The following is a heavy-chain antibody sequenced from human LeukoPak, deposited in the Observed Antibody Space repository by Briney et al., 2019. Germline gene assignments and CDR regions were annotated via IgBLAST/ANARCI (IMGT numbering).Heavy chain of an antibody. CDR3: ARELNDFWSGYYY. CDR1: GFTFSSYW. V-gene: IGHV3-7*01. CDR2: IKQDGSEK. J-gene: IGHJ4*02. D-gene: IGHD3-3*01. Sequence: GGSLGLSCAASGFTFSSYWMSWVRQAPGKGLEWVANIKQDGSEKYYVDPVKGRFTISRDNAKNSLYLQMNSLRAEDTAVYYCARELNDFWSGYYYWGQGTLVTVSS.